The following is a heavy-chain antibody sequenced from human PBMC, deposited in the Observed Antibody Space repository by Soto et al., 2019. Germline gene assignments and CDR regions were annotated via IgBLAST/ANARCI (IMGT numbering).Heavy chain of an antibody. D-gene: IGHD3-10*01. V-gene: IGHV1-69*01. CDR2: LIPNFDTP. Sequence: QVQLVQSGAEVKKPGSSVKVSCKTSGGTFNNYAISWVRQAPGQGLEWMGGLIPNFDTPNYAQKFQDRLTIIADESTSTVSMERRSLRSDDTAVYYCAVAMVREILIFESSGMHVWGQGTTVTVSS. CDR1: GGTFNNYA. CDR3: AVAMVREILIFESSGMHV. J-gene: IGHJ6*02.